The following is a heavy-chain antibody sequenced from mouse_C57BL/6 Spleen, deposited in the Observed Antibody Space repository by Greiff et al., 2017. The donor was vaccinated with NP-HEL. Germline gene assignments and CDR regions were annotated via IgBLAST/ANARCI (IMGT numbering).Heavy chain of an antibody. CDR2: INPSNGGT. V-gene: IGHV1-53*01. D-gene: IGHD1-1*01. CDR3: ARKGNYYGSSSLFDY. J-gene: IGHJ2*01. Sequence: QVQLHQPGPELVKPGASVKLSCKASGYTFTSYWMHWVKQRPGQGLEWIGNINPSNGGTNYNEKFKSKATLTVDNSSSTAYMQLSSLTSEDSAVYYCARKGNYYGSSSLFDYWGQGTTLTVSS. CDR1: GYTFTSYW.